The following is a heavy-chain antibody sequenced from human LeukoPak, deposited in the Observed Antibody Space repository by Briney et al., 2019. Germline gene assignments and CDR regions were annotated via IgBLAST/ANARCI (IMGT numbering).Heavy chain of an antibody. CDR3: AREAYYDILTGPGAFDY. V-gene: IGHV1-69*13. Sequence: SVKVSCKASGGTFSSYAISWVRQAPGQGLEWVGGIIPIFGTANYAQKFQGRVTITADESTTTAYMELSSLRSEDTAVYYCAREAYYDILTGPGAFDYWGQGTLVTVSS. CDR2: IIPIFGTA. CDR1: GGTFSSYA. D-gene: IGHD3-9*01. J-gene: IGHJ4*02.